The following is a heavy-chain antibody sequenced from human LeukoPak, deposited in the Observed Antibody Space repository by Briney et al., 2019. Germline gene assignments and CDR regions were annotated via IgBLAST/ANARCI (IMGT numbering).Heavy chain of an antibody. Sequence: PGGSLRLSCTVSGFTVSASSMSWVRQAPGKGLEWVSFIYSGTTHYSDSVKGRFTISRDNSKNTLYLQMNSLRAEDTAVYYCARDRVTIFGVVITYFDYWGQGTLVTVSS. D-gene: IGHD3-3*01. V-gene: IGHV3-53*01. CDR3: ARDRVTIFGVVITYFDY. CDR1: GFTVSASS. CDR2: IYSGTT. J-gene: IGHJ4*02.